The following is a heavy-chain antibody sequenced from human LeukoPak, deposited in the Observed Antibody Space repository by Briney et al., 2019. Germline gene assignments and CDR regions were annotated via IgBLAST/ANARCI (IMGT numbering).Heavy chain of an antibody. D-gene: IGHD3-3*01. CDR1: GGSISSSSYY. CDR3: ARHSDFWTSAGFDP. Sequence: PSETLSLTCTVSGGSISSSSYYWGWIRQPPGKGLEWIGSIYYSGSTYYNPSLTSRVTISVDTSKNQFALELSSVTAADRAVYYCARHSDFWTSAGFDPWGQGTLVTVSS. V-gene: IGHV4-39*01. CDR2: IYYSGST. J-gene: IGHJ5*02.